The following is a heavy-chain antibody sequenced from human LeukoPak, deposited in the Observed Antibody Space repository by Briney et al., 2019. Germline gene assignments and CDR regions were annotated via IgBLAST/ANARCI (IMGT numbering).Heavy chain of an antibody. CDR1: GGSISSYH. V-gene: IGHV4-59*01. CDR2: IYYSGST. Sequence: SETLSLTCTVSGGSISSYHWSWIRQLPGKGLEWIGYIYYSGSTSYNPSLKSRVTISVDTSKKQFSLKLSSVTAADTAFYYCARYIVSYPHDAFDIWGQGTMVTVSS. CDR3: ARYIVSYPHDAFDI. J-gene: IGHJ3*02. D-gene: IGHD1-26*01.